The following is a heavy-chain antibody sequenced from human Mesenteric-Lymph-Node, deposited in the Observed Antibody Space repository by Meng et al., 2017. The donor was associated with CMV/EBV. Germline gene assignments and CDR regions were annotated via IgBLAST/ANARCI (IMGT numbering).Heavy chain of an antibody. CDR1: GYSFTTNW. CDR3: ASPRNEWLSFDY. J-gene: IGHJ4*02. V-gene: IGHV5-51*01. Sequence: KVSCKASGYSFTTNWIGWVRQMPGKGLEWMGIIYPADSDTRYSPSFQGQVTISADKSISTAYLQWSSLKASDTAMYYCASPRNEWLSFDYWGQGTLVTVSS. CDR2: IYPADSDT. D-gene: IGHD3-3*01.